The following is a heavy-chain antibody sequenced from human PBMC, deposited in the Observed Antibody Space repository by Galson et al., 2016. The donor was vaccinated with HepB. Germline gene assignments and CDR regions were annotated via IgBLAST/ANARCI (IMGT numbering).Heavy chain of an antibody. J-gene: IGHJ3*02. CDR1: GFTFSTYW. D-gene: IGHD3-10*01. Sequence: SLRLSCAPSGFTFSTYWMHWVRQAPGKGLVWVSRISSDGSSTTYADSVKGRFTISRDNAKNTLYLKMKSRRAEDTAVYYCARVRVSLDSDAFDIWGQGTMVTVSS. V-gene: IGHV3-74*01. CDR3: ARVRVSLDSDAFDI. CDR2: ISSDGSST.